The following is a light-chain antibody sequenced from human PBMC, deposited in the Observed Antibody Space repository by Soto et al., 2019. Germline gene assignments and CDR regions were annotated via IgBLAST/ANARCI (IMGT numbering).Light chain of an antibody. V-gene: IGKV2-30*01. CDR3: MQGTHWPYT. Sequence: DVVMTQSPLSLPVTLGQPASISCRSSQGLVYRDGNTYFNWFQQRPGQSPRRLIDKVSNRDSGGPERFSGSGSGTNFTLKITRVQAEDVGLYYCMQGTHWPYTFGQGTNVEIK. CDR1: QGLVYRDGNTY. J-gene: IGKJ2*01. CDR2: KVS.